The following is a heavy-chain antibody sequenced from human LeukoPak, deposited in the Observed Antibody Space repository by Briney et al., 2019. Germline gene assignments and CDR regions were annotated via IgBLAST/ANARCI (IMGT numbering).Heavy chain of an antibody. D-gene: IGHD6-19*01. CDR1: GFTFSNYR. J-gene: IGHJ4*02. CDR2: IKQDGSEK. CDR3: ARGVRIAVAGYIDY. Sequence: GGSLRLSCAASGFTFSNYRMSWVRQAPGKGLEWVANIKQDGSEKHYVDSVKGRFTISRDNAKNSLYLQMNSLRAEDTAVYYCARGVRIAVAGYIDYWGQGTLVTVSS. V-gene: IGHV3-7*04.